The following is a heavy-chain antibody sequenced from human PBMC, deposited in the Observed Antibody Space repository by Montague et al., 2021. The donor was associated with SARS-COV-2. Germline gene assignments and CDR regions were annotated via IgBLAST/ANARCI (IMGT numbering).Heavy chain of an antibody. CDR3: ARAVIYGGYAFAYFDF. CDR1: GGSFSNHY. D-gene: IGHD5-12*01. J-gene: IGHJ4*02. V-gene: IGHV4-4*07. CDR2: VYTTGST. Sequence: SETLSLTCTVYGGSFSNHYWSWIRQPAGKGLEWIGRVYTTGSTNXNPSLKSRVTISGDTSRNQFSLRLTSVTAADTAMYYCARAVIYGGYAFAYFDFWGQGVLVTVSS.